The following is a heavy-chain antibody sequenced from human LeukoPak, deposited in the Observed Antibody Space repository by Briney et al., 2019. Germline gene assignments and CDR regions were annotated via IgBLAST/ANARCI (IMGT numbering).Heavy chain of an antibody. D-gene: IGHD6-13*01. CDR3: ARDVANMYSSSWYDY. V-gene: IGHV6-1*01. CDR1: GDSVSSNTAA. CDR2: TYYRSKWYN. J-gene: IGHJ4*02. Sequence: SQTLSLTCAISGDSVSSNTAAWNWIRQSPSRGLEWLGRTYYRSKWYNDYAVSVKSRITINPDTSKNQFSLQLNSVTPEDTAVYHCARDVANMYSSSWYDYWGQGTLVTVSS.